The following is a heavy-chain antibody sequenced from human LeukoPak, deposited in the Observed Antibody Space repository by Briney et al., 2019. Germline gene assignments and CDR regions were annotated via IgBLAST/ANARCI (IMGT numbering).Heavy chain of an antibody. V-gene: IGHV4-4*09. D-gene: IGHD6-6*01. J-gene: IGHJ4*02. Sequence: PSETLSLTCTVSGGSISSYYWSWIRQPPGKGLEWIGYIYTSGSTNYNPSLNSRLTISVDTSKNQFSLKLRSVTAADTAIYYCAREIHSSFFDYWGQGSLVTVSS. CDR3: AREIHSSFFDY. CDR1: GGSISSYY. CDR2: IYTSGST.